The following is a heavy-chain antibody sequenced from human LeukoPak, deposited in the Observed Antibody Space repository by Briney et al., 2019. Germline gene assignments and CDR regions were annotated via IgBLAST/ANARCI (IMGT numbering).Heavy chain of an antibody. J-gene: IGHJ4*02. CDR2: IKPDGSEK. Sequence: PGGSLRLSCAASGFPFSRYWMSWVRQAPGKGLEWVANIKPDGSEKHYVDSVKGRFTFSRDNAKNSLYLQMNGLRAEDMAVYYCARLAAGSDYFDYWGQGTLATVSS. V-gene: IGHV3-7*04. CDR1: GFPFSRYW. D-gene: IGHD6-13*01. CDR3: ARLAAGSDYFDY.